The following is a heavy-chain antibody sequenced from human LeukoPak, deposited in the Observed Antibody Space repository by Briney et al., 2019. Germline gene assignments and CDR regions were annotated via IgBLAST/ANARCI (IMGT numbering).Heavy chain of an antibody. D-gene: IGHD3-16*01. V-gene: IGHV4-28*01. CDR2: IYYSGST. J-gene: IGHJ2*01. CDR3: ARIPMPTTLHYWYFDL. Sequence: SDTLSLTCAVSGYSISSSNWWGWIRQPPGKGLEWIGYIYYSGSTYYNPSLKSRVTMSVDTSKNQFSLKLSSVTAVDTAVYYCARIPMPTTLHYWYFDLWGRGTLVTVSS. CDR1: GYSISSSNW.